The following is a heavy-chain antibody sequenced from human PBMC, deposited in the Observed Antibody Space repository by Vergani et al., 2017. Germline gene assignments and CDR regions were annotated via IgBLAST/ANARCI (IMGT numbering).Heavy chain of an antibody. D-gene: IGHD3-9*01. CDR1: GYTFSNFH. V-gene: IGHV1-46*03. Sequence: QVQVVQSGAEVKKSGASVKVSCKTSGYTFSNFHMHWVRQAPGQGLEWMGIINPSGGHTNYAQKFQGRVTMTRDTSTSTVYMVLSSLRTEDTDISYCARGDYGILTGYRYWGQGTLVTVSA. J-gene: IGHJ4*02. CDR2: INPSGGHT. CDR3: ARGDYGILTGYRY.